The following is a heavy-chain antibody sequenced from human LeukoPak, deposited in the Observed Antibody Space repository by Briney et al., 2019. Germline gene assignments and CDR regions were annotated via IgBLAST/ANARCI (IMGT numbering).Heavy chain of an antibody. CDR1: GFTFSSYV. J-gene: IGHJ4*02. Sequence: QSGGSLRLSCAASGFTFSSYVMSWVRQAPGKGLEWVSTIRSSGDNTYYADSVKGRFTISRDNSKNTLYLQMNSLRAEDTAVYYCARYGTLDYWGQGTLVTVSS. CDR3: ARYGTLDY. V-gene: IGHV3-23*01. CDR2: IRSSGDNT. D-gene: IGHD3-9*01.